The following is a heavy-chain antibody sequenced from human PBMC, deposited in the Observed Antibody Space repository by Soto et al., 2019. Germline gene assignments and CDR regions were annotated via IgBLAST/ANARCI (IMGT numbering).Heavy chain of an antibody. CDR2: ISSSSSHI. J-gene: IGHJ6*02. CDR3: ARMGAGYCVSLSCYPSPTMGYGMDV. Sequence: EVQLVESGGGLVKPGGSLRLSCAASEFTFSTYDMSWVRQVPGKGLEWVSSISSSSSHIYYADSAKGRFTIFRDNAKNSLYLQMNSLRAEDTAVYYCARMGAGYCVSLSCYPSPTMGYGMDVWGQGTTVTVSS. CDR1: EFTFSTYD. D-gene: IGHD2-2*01. V-gene: IGHV3-21*01.